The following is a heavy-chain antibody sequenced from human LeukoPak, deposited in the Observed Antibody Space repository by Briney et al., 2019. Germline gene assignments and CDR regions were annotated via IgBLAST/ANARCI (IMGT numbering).Heavy chain of an antibody. CDR1: GYTFTSYG. D-gene: IGHD5-12*01. V-gene: IGHV1-18*01. CDR2: ISAYNGNA. Sequence: ASVKVSCKASGYTFTSYGISWVRQAPGQGLEWMGWISAYNGNANYAQKLQGRVTITADKSTSTAYMELSSLRSEDTAAYYCARAYSGYDFPYYYCYYIDVWGKGTTVTVSS. J-gene: IGHJ6*03. CDR3: ARAYSGYDFPYYYCYYIDV.